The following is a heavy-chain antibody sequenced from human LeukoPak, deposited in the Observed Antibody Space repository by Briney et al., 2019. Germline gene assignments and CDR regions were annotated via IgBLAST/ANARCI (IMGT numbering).Heavy chain of an antibody. V-gene: IGHV4-39*07. CDR1: GGSISSSSYY. CDR2: IYYSGST. Sequence: SETLSLTCTVSGGSISSSSYYWGWIRQPPGKGLEWIGSIYYSGSTYYNPSLKSRVTISVDTSKNQFSLKLSSVTAADTAVYYCARGLLRRQLWPRGRDYWGQGTLVTVSS. CDR3: ARGLLRRQLWPRGRDY. J-gene: IGHJ4*02. D-gene: IGHD5-18*01.